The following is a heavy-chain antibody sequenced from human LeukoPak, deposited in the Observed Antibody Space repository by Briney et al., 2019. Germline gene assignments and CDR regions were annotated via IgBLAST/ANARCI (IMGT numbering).Heavy chain of an antibody. D-gene: IGHD2/OR15-2a*01. CDR1: GFTFSSYS. J-gene: IGHJ3*02. CDR3: ARGGLSGQRTDLFDI. CDR2: ISASPYI. V-gene: IGHV3-21*01. Sequence: GGSLRLSCAASGFTFSSYSMNWARRATGKGLEWVSSISASPYIYYADSVKGRFTISRDDSKNSLYLQMNSLRAEDTALYYCARGGLSGQRTDLFDIWGQGTMVTVSS.